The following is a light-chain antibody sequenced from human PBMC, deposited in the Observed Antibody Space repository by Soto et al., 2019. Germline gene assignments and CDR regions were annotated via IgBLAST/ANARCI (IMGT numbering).Light chain of an antibody. CDR1: QTISSW. J-gene: IGKJ1*01. CDR3: QHSNSYSEA. CDR2: KAS. V-gene: IGKV1-5*03. Sequence: DIQMTQSPSTLSGSVGDRVTITCRASQTISSWLAWYQQKPGKAPKLLIYKASTLKSGGPSRFSGSGSGTEFTLTISSLQPDDFATYYCQHSNSYSEAFGQGTKVELK.